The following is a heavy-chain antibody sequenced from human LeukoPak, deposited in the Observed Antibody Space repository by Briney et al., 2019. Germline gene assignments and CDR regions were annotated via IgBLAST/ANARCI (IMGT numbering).Heavy chain of an antibody. CDR1: GGSISSYY. D-gene: IGHD1-14*01. V-gene: IGHV4-59*01. CDR3: ARASFRLTVDY. J-gene: IGHJ4*02. CDR2: IYYSGST. Sequence: KASETLSLTCTVSGGSISSYYWSWIRQPPGKGLEWIGYIYYSGSTNYNPSLKSRVTISVDTSKNQFSLKLSSVTAADTAVYYCARASFRLTVDYWGQGTLVTVSS.